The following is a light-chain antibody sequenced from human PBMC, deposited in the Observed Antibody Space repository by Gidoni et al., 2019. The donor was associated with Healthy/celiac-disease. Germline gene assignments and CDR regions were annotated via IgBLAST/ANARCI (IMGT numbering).Light chain of an antibody. CDR2: DAS. Sequence: DIQMTQSQSSLSASVGDRVTITCQASQDISNYLNWYHQKPGKDPKLLIYDASNLETGVPSRFSGSGSGTDFTFTISSLQPEDIATYYCQQYDNLPLTFGGGTKVEIK. J-gene: IGKJ4*01. CDR3: QQYDNLPLT. CDR1: QDISNY. V-gene: IGKV1-33*01.